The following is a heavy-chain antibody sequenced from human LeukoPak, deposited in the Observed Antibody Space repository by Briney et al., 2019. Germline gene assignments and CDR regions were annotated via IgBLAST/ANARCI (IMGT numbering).Heavy chain of an antibody. Sequence: PGGSLRLSCTASGFTFSTYSVNWVRQAPGKGLEWVSYISSSSNKIYYADSVKGRFTISRNKAKNSLYLQMNSLRDEDTAVYYCARLGLGYGDYQYFYGMDVWGQGTTVTVSS. J-gene: IGHJ6*02. V-gene: IGHV3-48*02. CDR2: ISSSSNKI. CDR1: GFTFSTYS. CDR3: ARLGLGYGDYQYFYGMDV. D-gene: IGHD4-17*01.